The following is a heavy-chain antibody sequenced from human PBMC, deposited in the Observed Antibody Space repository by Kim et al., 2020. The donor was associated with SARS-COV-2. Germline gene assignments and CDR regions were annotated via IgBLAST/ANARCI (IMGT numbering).Heavy chain of an antibody. Sequence: ASVKVSCKASGYTFTSYAMHWVRQAPGQGLEWMGWINVGYGNTRYLQKFQGRVTITRDTSASTAYMELSSLRSEDTAVYFCARDGTKRNGGYYFDYWCQG. CDR2: INVGYGNT. J-gene: IGHJ4*02. CDR3: ARDGTKRNGGYYFDY. D-gene: IGHD1-1*01. CDR1: GYTFTSYA. V-gene: IGHV1-3*01.